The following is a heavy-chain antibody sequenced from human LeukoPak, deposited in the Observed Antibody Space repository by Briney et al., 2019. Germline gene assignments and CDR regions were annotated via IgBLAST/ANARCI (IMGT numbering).Heavy chain of an antibody. V-gene: IGHV3-23*01. CDR3: ARGSRGWLQRGAFDI. CDR1: GFSFSTYS. J-gene: IGHJ3*02. CDR2: ISDSGGTK. D-gene: IGHD5-24*01. Sequence: GGSLRLSCAASGFSFSTYSMSWVRQAPGKGLEWVSVISDSGGTKFYAYSVNGRFTISTDNSKNTLSLQMNSLSAEDTAVYYCARGSRGWLQRGAFDIWGQGTMVTVSS.